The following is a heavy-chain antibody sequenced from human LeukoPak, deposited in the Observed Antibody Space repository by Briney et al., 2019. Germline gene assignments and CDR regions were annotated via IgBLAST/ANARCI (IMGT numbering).Heavy chain of an antibody. D-gene: IGHD3-9*01. J-gene: IGHJ4*02. V-gene: IGHV3-23*01. Sequence: GGSLRLSCAASGFTFSSYAMSWVRQAPGKGLELVSAISGSGGSTYYADSVKGRFTISRDNSKNTLYLQMNSLRAEDRAVYYCAKSVDFDWLKDYWGQGTMVTVSS. CDR1: GFTFSSYA. CDR3: AKSVDFDWLKDY. CDR2: ISGSGGST.